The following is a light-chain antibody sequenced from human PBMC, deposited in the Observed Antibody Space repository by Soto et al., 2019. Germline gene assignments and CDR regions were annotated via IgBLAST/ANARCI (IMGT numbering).Light chain of an antibody. CDR1: QSISTN. CDR3: QQYYSTPYT. Sequence: DIQMTHSPSSLSAFVGDRVTITCRASQSISTNLNWYKQKPGMAPQLLIYATSNLQSGVPSRFSGTRSGAEYNLTISSLQPDDFATYYCQQYYSTPYTFGQGTKVEIK. CDR2: ATS. J-gene: IGKJ2*01. V-gene: IGKV1-39*01.